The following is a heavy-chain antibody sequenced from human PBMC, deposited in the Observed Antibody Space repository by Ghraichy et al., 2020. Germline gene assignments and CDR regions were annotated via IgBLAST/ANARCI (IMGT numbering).Heavy chain of an antibody. Sequence: SQTLSLTCTVSGGSISSYYWSWIRQPPGKGLEWIGYIYYSGSTNYNPSLKSRVTISVDTSKNQFSLKLSSVTAADMAVYYCAGRFYDFWSGRTYYYGMDVWGQGTTVTVSS. V-gene: IGHV4-59*01. D-gene: IGHD3-3*01. CDR3: AGRFYDFWSGRTYYYGMDV. CDR2: IYYSGST. CDR1: GGSISSYY. J-gene: IGHJ6*02.